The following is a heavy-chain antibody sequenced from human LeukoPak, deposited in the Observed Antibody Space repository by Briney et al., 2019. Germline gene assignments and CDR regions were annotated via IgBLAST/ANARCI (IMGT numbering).Heavy chain of an antibody. J-gene: IGHJ6*03. CDR3: ARSSGTTYYYYYYMDV. CDR2: ISAYNGNT. D-gene: IGHD6-19*01. CDR1: GYTFTTYG. Sequence: ASVKVSCKASGYTFTTYGISWVRQAPGQGLEWMGWISAYNGNTNYAQKLQGRVTMTTDTSTGTAYMELRSLRSDDTAVYYCARSSGTTYYYYYYMDVWGKGTTVTVSS. V-gene: IGHV1-18*01.